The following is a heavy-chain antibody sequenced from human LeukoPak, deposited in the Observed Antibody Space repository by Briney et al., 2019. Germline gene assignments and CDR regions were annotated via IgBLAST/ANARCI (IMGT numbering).Heavy chain of an antibody. V-gene: IGHV3-23*01. J-gene: IGHJ4*02. D-gene: IGHD1-26*01. Sequence: GGSLRLSCAASGFTFSSYAMSWVRQAPGKGLEWVSAISGSGGSTYHADSVKGRFTISRDNSKNTLYLQMSSLTAKDTAVYYCAKDRSIGTYYTFDSWGQGTLVTVSS. CDR2: ISGSGGST. CDR1: GFTFSSYA. CDR3: AKDRSIGTYYTFDS.